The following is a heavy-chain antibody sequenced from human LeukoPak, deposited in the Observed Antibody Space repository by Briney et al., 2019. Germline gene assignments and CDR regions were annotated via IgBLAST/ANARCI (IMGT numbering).Heavy chain of an antibody. Sequence: RPSETLSLTCAVYGGSFSGYYWSWIRQPPGKGLEWIGSIYYGRSAYYNPSLKNRVTISVDKSKNLFSLKLTSVTAADTAMYYCASARWDYWGQGTLVTVSP. D-gene: IGHD5-24*01. CDR3: ASARWDY. J-gene: IGHJ4*02. CDR1: GGSFSGYY. V-gene: IGHV4-34*01. CDR2: IYYGRSA.